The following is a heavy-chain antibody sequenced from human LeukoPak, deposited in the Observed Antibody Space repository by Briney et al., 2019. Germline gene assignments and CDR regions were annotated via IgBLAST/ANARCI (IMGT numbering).Heavy chain of an antibody. CDR3: TRDEHYYDSRIFDY. CDR2: IRSKAYGGTT. Sequence: GGSLRLSCTASGFTFGDYAMSWVRQAPGKGLEWVGFIRSKAYGGTTEYAASVKGRFTISRYDSKSIAYLQMNSLKTEDTALYYCTRDEHYYDSRIFDYWGQGTLVTVSS. D-gene: IGHD3-22*01. J-gene: IGHJ4*02. V-gene: IGHV3-49*04. CDR1: GFTFGDYA.